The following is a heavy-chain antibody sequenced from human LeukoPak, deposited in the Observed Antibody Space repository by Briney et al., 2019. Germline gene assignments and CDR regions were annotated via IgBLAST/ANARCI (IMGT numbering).Heavy chain of an antibody. CDR3: ASLYDSSGYPFDY. D-gene: IGHD3-22*01. V-gene: IGHV1-18*01. CDR1: GYTFTSHA. Sequence: ASVKVSCKASGYTFTSHAMNWVRQAPGQGLEWMGWISAYNGNTNYAQKLQGRVTMTTDTSTSTAYMELRSLRSDDTAVYYCASLYDSSGYPFDYWGQGTLVTVSS. CDR2: ISAYNGNT. J-gene: IGHJ4*02.